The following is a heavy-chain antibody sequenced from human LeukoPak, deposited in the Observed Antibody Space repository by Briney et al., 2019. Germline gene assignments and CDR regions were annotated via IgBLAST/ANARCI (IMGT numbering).Heavy chain of an antibody. Sequence: ASVKVSCKASGYTFTSYYMHCVRQAPGQGLEWMGIIQPRGGSPSYAQRFQGRVTMTRDTSTSTVYMELSSLRSEDTAVYYCARVRWGSGYHCDYWGQGTLVTVSS. CDR3: ARVRWGSGYHCDY. CDR2: IQPRGGSP. J-gene: IGHJ4*02. CDR1: GYTFTSYY. D-gene: IGHD3-22*01. V-gene: IGHV1-46*01.